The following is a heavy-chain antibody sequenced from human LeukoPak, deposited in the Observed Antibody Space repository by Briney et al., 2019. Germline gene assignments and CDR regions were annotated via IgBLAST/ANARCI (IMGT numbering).Heavy chain of an antibody. D-gene: IGHD1-1*01. Sequence: WATLSLTCTVSGVSISTYYWSWIRQPPGKGLEWLGYIYYCGSINYNPSLKSRVTIPVDTSKNQFSLKLSSVTAADTVVYYCGRALYNRFFDYWGQGTLVTVSS. CDR1: GVSISTYY. V-gene: IGHV4-59*01. CDR2: IYYCGSI. CDR3: GRALYNRFFDY. J-gene: IGHJ4*02.